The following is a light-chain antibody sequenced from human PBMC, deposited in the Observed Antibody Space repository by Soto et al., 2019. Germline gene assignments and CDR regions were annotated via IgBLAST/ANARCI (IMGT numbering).Light chain of an antibody. J-gene: IGKJ2*01. CDR2: DAS. CDR3: QHYNDWPPKQYT. Sequence: EIVMTQSPATLSVSPGERATLSCSASQSVSSYLAWYQQKPGQAPRLLIYDASTRATGIPARFSGSGSGTEFTLTISSLQSEDFAVYYCQHYNDWPPKQYTFGQGTKLEIK. V-gene: IGKV3-15*01. CDR1: QSVSSY.